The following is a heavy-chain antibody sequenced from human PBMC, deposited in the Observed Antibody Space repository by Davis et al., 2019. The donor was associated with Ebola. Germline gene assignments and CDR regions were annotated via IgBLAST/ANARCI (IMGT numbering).Heavy chain of an antibody. V-gene: IGHV3-7*03. D-gene: IGHD2-2*01. CDR1: GFAFSIHW. CDR2: ISQDGGET. Sequence: PGGSLRLSCAAASGFAFSIHWMTWVRQAPGKGLEWVANISQDGGETYYADSVKGRFAISRDNAKNSLYLQMNSLRAEDTAIYYCARDAVPAAQDYWGQGTLVTVSS. J-gene: IGHJ4*02. CDR3: ARDAVPAAQDY.